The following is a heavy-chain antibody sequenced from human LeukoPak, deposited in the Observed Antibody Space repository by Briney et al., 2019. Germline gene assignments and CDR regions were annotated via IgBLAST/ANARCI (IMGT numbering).Heavy chain of an antibody. Sequence: SETLSLTCNVSGGSISSSSYYWGWIRQSRGKGLEWIGSIYYSGSTYYNPSLKTRVTISVDTSKDHFSLNLSSVTAADTAVYYCARGWYYFDYWGQGALVTVSS. J-gene: IGHJ4*02. CDR2: IYYSGST. D-gene: IGHD6-19*01. CDR3: ARGWYYFDY. CDR1: GGSISSSSYY. V-gene: IGHV4-39*02.